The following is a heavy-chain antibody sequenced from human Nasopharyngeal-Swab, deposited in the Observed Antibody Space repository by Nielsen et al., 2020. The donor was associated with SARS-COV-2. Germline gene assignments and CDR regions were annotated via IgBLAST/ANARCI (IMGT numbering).Heavy chain of an antibody. CDR2: IWYDGSNK. J-gene: IGHJ3*02. Sequence: GESLKISCAASGFTSSSYWMHWVRQAPGKGLEWVAVIWYDGSNKYYADSVKGRFTISRDNSKTTLYLQMNSLGAEDTAVYYCERDGEYGPAAFDIWGQGTMVTVSS. D-gene: IGHD4-17*01. V-gene: IGHV3-33*08. CDR3: ERDGEYGPAAFDI. CDR1: GFTSSSYW.